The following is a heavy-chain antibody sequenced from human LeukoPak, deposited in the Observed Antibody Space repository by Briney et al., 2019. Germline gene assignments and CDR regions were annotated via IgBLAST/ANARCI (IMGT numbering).Heavy chain of an antibody. CDR1: GFTFINYA. CDR2: TSGSGATT. CDR3: AKRRTSGWSRAALEY. V-gene: IGHV3-23*01. Sequence: GGSLRLSCAASGFTFINYAMTWVRLTPGKGRGGVAETSGSGATTFYADSVKGRFTISRDNSKNTLFLQMNSLRPEDTAVYYCAKRRTSGWSRAALEYWGQGTLVTVSS. D-gene: IGHD6-19*01. J-gene: IGHJ4*02.